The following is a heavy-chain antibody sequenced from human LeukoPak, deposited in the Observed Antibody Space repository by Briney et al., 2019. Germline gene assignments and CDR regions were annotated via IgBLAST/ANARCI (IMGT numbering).Heavy chain of an antibody. CDR1: GFTFSSYS. J-gene: IGHJ4*02. Sequence: GGSLRLSCAASGFTFSSYSMNWVRQAPGKGLEWVSYISSSSSTIYYADSVKGRFTISRDNSKNTLFLQMNSLRAEDTAVYYCAKDALRAVPYYFDYWGQGTLVTVSS. CDR3: AKDALRAVPYYFDY. V-gene: IGHV3-48*01. D-gene: IGHD3-10*01. CDR2: ISSSSSTI.